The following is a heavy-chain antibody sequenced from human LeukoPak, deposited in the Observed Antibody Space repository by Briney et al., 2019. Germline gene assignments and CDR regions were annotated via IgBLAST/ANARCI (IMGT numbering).Heavy chain of an antibody. Sequence: QSGGSLRFSCAASGFTFSSYEMNWVRQAPGKGLEWVSYISSSGSTIYYADSVKGRFTISRDNAKNSLYLQMNSLRAEDTAVYYCARPLDYYDSSFDYWGQGTLVTVSS. V-gene: IGHV3-48*03. CDR2: ISSSGSTI. J-gene: IGHJ4*02. CDR1: GFTFSSYE. D-gene: IGHD3-22*01. CDR3: ARPLDYYDSSFDY.